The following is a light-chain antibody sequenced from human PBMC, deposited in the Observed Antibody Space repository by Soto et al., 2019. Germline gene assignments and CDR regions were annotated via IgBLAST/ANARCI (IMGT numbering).Light chain of an antibody. V-gene: IGLV1-47*01. Sequence: QSVLTQPPSASGTPGQRVTISCSGSSSNIGSNYVYWYQQLPGTAPKLLIYRNNHRPSGVPDRFSGSKSGTSASLAISGLRSEDEADYYCAAWDDGLSGWVFGGGTKLTV. CDR2: RNN. CDR3: AAWDDGLSGWV. CDR1: SSNIGSNY. J-gene: IGLJ3*02.